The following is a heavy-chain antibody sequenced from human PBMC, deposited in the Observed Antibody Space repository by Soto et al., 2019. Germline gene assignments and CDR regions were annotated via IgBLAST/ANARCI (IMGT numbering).Heavy chain of an antibody. CDR2: IIPMYGPA. CDR3: STVTSMVRGVIDNWFDP. CDR1: GGTFSSYA. Sequence: QVPLVQSGAEVKKPGSSVTVSCKASGGTFSSYAIHWVRQAPGQGLEWMGGIIPMYGPAKYAQRFQGRVTITAHESTTTVYVELTSLTSQDTAVYYCSTVTSMVRGVIDNWFDPWGHGTLVTVSS. D-gene: IGHD3-10*01. J-gene: IGHJ5*02. V-gene: IGHV1-69*01.